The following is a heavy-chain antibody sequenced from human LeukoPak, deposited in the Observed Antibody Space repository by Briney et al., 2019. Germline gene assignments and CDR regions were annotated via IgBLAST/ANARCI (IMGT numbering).Heavy chain of an antibody. CDR1: GGSISSSSYY. CDR3: ARTVYGSGWYIDY. J-gene: IGHJ4*02. Sequence: PSETLSLTCTVSGGSISSSSYYWGWIRQPPGKGLEWIGSIYYSGSTYYNPSLKSRVTISVDTSKNQFSLKLSSVTAADTAVYYCARTVYGSGWYIDYWGQGTLVTVSS. V-gene: IGHV4-39*01. D-gene: IGHD6-19*01. CDR2: IYYSGST.